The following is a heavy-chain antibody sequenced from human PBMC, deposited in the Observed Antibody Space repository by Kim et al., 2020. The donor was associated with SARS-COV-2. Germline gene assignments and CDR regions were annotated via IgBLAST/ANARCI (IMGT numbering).Heavy chain of an antibody. J-gene: IGHJ6*04. CDR3: TKDITPGGADV. V-gene: IGHV3-9*01. D-gene: IGHD2-15*01. CDR1: GFNFADHA. Sequence: GGSLRLSCVASGFNFADHAMHWVRQAPGKGLEWVSGIFWNGGELGYADSVKGRFTISRDIASNSVYLQMNSLRPDDTALYYCTKDITPGGADVWDEGTTVAVSA. CDR2: IFWNGGEL.